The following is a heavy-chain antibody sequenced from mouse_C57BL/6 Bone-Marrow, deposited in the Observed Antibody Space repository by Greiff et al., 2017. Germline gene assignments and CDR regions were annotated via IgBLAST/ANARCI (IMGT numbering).Heavy chain of an antibody. CDR3: TRGIYYYGSFDY. J-gene: IGHJ2*01. Sequence: QVQLQQSGAELVRPGASVTLSCKASGYTFTDYEMHWVKQTPVHGLEWIGAIDPETGGTAYNQKFKGKAILTADKSSSTAYMELRSLTSEYSAVYYCTRGIYYYGSFDYWGQGTTLTVSS. D-gene: IGHD1-1*01. V-gene: IGHV1-15*01. CDR2: IDPETGGT. CDR1: GYTFTDYE.